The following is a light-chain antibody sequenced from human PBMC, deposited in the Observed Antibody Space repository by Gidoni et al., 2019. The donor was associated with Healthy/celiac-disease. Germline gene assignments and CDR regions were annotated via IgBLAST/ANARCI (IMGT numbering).Light chain of an antibody. CDR2: DAS. V-gene: IGKV1-33*01. CDR1: QDISNY. CDR3: QQYDNLWT. Sequence: DIQMTQSPSSLPASVGDRVTITCQASQDISNYLNCYQQKPGKATKLLIYDASNLETGVPSRFSGSGSGTDFTFTISSLQPEDIATYYCQQYDNLWTFGQGTKVEIK. J-gene: IGKJ1*01.